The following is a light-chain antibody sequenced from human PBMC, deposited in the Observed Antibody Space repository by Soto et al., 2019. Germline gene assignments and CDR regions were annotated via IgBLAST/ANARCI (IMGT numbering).Light chain of an antibody. CDR1: SGHSSYA. CDR2: LNSDGSH. V-gene: IGLV4-69*01. CDR3: QTWGTGILV. Sequence: QSVLTQSPSASASLGASVKLTCALSSGHSSYAIAWHQQQPEKGPRALMKLNSDGSHTRGDGIPDRFSGSSSGAERYLTVSSLQSEDEADYYCQTWGTGILVFRGGTKLTVL. J-gene: IGLJ3*02.